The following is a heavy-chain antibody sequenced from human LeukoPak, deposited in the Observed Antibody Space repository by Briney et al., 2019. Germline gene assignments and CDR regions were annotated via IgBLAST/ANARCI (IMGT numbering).Heavy chain of an antibody. V-gene: IGHV4-39*01. D-gene: IGHD3-10*01. J-gene: IGHJ4*02. CDR3: ARLWGSKWFGEPHFDY. CDR2: IYYSGST. CDR1: GGSISSSSYY. Sequence: SETLSLTCTVSGGSISSSSYYWGWIRQPPGKGLEWIGSIYYSGSTYYNPSLKSRVTISVDTSKNQFSLKLSSVTAADTAVYYCARLWGSKWFGEPHFDYWGQGTLVTVSS.